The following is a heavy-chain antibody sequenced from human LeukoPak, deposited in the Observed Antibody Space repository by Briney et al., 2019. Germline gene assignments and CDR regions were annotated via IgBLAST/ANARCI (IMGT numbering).Heavy chain of an antibody. V-gene: IGHV4-38-2*01. D-gene: IGHD4-11*01. CDR1: GYSITSGYY. Sequence: SETLYLTCGVSGYSITSGYYWAWIRQPPGKELEWIGNIYQSGSTYYNPSFKSRVTISVDTSKNQFSLKLSSVTAADTAVYYCARRYSNYFFDYWGQGTLVTVSS. CDR3: ARRYSNYFFDY. J-gene: IGHJ4*02. CDR2: IYQSGST.